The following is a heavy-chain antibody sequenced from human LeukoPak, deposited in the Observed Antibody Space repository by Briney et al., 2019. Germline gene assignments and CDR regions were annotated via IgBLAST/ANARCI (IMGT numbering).Heavy chain of an antibody. CDR2: ISSNGIST. D-gene: IGHD6-19*01. CDR1: GFTFSSYA. CDR3: ARRAPGFSSGWLDY. V-gene: IGHV3-64*01. J-gene: IGHJ4*02. Sequence: GGSLRLSCAASGFTFSSYAMHWVRQAPGKGLEYVSAISSNGISTFYANSVKGRFIVSRDNSKNTLYLQMGSLRAEDLAVYYCARRAPGFSSGWLDYWGQGTLVTVSS.